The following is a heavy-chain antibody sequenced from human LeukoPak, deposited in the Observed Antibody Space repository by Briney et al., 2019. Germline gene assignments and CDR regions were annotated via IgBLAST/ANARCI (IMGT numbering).Heavy chain of an antibody. CDR2: INPNSGGT. Sequence: ASVKVSCKASGYTLTNYYMHWVRQAPGQGLEWMGWINPNSGGTNYAQKFQGRVTMTRDTSISTAYMELSRLRADDTAVYYCARGSFSADAPLVLDYFHHWGQGTLVTDSS. CDR1: GYTLTNYY. CDR3: ARGSFSADAPLVLDYFHH. V-gene: IGHV1-2*02. J-gene: IGHJ1*01. D-gene: IGHD5-18*01.